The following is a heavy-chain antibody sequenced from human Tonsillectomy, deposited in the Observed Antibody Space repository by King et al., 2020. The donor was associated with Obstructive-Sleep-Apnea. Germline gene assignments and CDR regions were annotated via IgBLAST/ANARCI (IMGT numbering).Heavy chain of an antibody. CDR2: IYWDDDK. CDR1: GFSLTTSGVG. D-gene: IGHD6-19*01. J-gene: IGHJ4*02. V-gene: IGHV2-5*02. CDR3: AHRYGSGWFDY. Sequence: VTLKESAPTLVKPTQTLTLTCSFSGFSLTTSGVGVGWIRQPPGKALEWFALIYWDDDKRYSPSLKSRLTITKDPSKNQVVLTMTNMDPVDTATYYCAHRYGSGWFDYWGQGTLVTVSS.